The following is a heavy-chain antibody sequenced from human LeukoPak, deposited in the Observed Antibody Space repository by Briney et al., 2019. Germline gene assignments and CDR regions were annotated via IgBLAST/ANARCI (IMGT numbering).Heavy chain of an antibody. CDR2: IIPIFGTA. D-gene: IGHD5-18*01. J-gene: IGHJ4*02. Sequence: SVKVSCQASGGTFSSYAISWVRQAPGQGLEWMGGIIPIFGTANYPQKFQGRVTITADESTSTAYMEMRSLRSEDTAVYYCARDAAGYSYEYWGQGTLVTVSS. CDR3: ARDAAGYSYEY. V-gene: IGHV1-69*01. CDR1: GGTFSSYA.